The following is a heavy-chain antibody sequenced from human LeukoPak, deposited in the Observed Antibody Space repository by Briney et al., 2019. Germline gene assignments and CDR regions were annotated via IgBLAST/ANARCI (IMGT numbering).Heavy chain of an antibody. CDR1: GGSISSSSYY. V-gene: IGHV4-39*01. D-gene: IGHD6-13*01. Sequence: SETLSLTCTVSGGSISSSSYYWGWIRQPPGKGLEWIGSIYYSGRTYCNPSLKSRVTISVDTSKNQFSLKLSSVTAADAAVYYCARLGAAAGEFDYWGQGTLVTVSS. CDR2: IYYSGRT. J-gene: IGHJ4*02. CDR3: ARLGAAAGEFDY.